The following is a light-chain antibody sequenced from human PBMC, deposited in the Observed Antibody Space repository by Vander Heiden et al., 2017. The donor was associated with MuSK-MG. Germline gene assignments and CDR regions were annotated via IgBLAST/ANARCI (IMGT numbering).Light chain of an antibody. CDR3: CSYAGGNTFCV. J-gene: IGLJ2*01. CDR1: TNDVGSYNL. CDR2: EVT. Sequence: VSGSPGQSITISCTGTTNDVGSYNLVSWYQQHPGKAPKLMIDEVTKRPSGVSHRFSGSKSGNTASLTISGLQAEEEANDYCCSYAGGNTFCVFGGGTKLTVL. V-gene: IGLV2-23*02.